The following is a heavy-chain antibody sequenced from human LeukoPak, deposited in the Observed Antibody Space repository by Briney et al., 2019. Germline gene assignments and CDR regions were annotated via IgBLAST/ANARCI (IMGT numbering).Heavy chain of an antibody. CDR2: IRAYNGNT. D-gene: IGHD6-13*01. J-gene: IGHJ1*01. V-gene: IGHV1-18*01. CDR1: GYTLISYG. CDR3: ASVLPSGSSSWYHYFQH. Sequence: ASVKVSCKASGYTLISYGISWVRQAPGQGLEWMGWIRAYNGNTNYAQKLQGRVTMTTDTSTTTAYMELRSLRSDDTAVYYCASVLPSGSSSWYHYFQHWGQGTLVTVSS.